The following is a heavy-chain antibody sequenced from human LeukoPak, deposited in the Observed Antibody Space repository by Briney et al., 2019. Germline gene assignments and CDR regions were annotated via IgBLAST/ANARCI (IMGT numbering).Heavy chain of an antibody. CDR3: ARPSPTVVSGIDY. Sequence: GESLKISCKGSGYSFTSYWIGWVRQMPGKGLEWMGINYPGDSDTKYSPSFQGQVTISADKSISTAYLQWSSLKASDTAMYYCARPSPTVVSGIDYWGQGTLVTVSS. V-gene: IGHV5-51*01. CDR2: NYPGDSDT. J-gene: IGHJ4*02. CDR1: GYSFTSYW. D-gene: IGHD4-23*01.